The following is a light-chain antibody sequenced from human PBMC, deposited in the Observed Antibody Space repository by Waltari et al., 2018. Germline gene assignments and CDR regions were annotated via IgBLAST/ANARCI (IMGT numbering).Light chain of an antibody. CDR2: GAS. CDR1: ESVSSNS. V-gene: IGKV3-20*01. J-gene: IGKJ3*01. CDR3: QQYGRSLFT. Sequence: EMVLTPSPGTLSLSPGDRAPLSCRASESVSSNSLAWYQQKSGQAPRLLIYGASYRATGIPDRFSGSGSGTDFTLTISRLEPEDFAVYYCQQYGRSLFTFGPGTTVDIK.